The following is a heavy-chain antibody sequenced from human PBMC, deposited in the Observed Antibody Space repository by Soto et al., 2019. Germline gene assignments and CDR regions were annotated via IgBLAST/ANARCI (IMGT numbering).Heavy chain of an antibody. J-gene: IGHJ4*02. D-gene: IGHD3-22*01. CDR2: IYYSGDT. CDR3: ASRVDSDTGGYYSYYFDY. CDR1: GGSISSYY. V-gene: IGHV4-59*12. Sequence: PSETLSLTCTVSGGSISSYYWSWIRQPPGKGLEWIGYIYYSGDTYYNPSLKSRVTISLDTSKNQFSLNLNSVTAADTAVYYCASRVDSDTGGYYSYYFDYWGQGTLVTVSS.